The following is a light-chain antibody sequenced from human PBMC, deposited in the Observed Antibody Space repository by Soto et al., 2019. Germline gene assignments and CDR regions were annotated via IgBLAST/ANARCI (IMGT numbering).Light chain of an antibody. Sequence: EIVLTQSPGTLSLSPGEKATLSCRAIQSVSSSYLAWYQQKPGQAPRLLIYGASSRATGIPDRFSGSGSGTDFTLTISRLEPEDFAVYYCQQYGSSPITFGGGTKV. CDR2: GAS. V-gene: IGKV3-20*01. CDR1: QSVSSSY. CDR3: QQYGSSPIT. J-gene: IGKJ4*01.